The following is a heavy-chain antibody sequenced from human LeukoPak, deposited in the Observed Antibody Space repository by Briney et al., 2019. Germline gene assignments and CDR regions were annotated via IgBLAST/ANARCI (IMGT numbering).Heavy chain of an antibody. CDR1: GFTFSSYA. CDR3: ARGGDGYNWSFDY. Sequence: GRSLRLSCAASGFTFSSYAMHWVRQAPGKGLEWVAVISYDGSNKYYADSVKGRFTISRDNSKNTLYLQMNSLRAEDTAVCYCARGGDGYNWSFDYWGQGTLVTVSS. V-gene: IGHV3-30-3*01. J-gene: IGHJ4*02. D-gene: IGHD5-24*01. CDR2: ISYDGSNK.